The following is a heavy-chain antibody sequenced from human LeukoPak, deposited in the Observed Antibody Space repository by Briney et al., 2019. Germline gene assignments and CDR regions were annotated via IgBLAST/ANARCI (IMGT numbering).Heavy chain of an antibody. D-gene: IGHD3-22*01. V-gene: IGHV4-39*07. CDR1: GGSISSSSYY. Sequence: KPSETLSLTCAVSGGSISSSSYYWGWIRQPPGKGLEWIGSIYYSGSTYYNPSLKSRVTISVDTSKNQFSLKLSSVTAADTAVYYCARATHPQHYYDSSDYYLDYWGQGTLVTVSS. J-gene: IGHJ4*02. CDR2: IYYSGST. CDR3: ARATHPQHYYDSSDYYLDY.